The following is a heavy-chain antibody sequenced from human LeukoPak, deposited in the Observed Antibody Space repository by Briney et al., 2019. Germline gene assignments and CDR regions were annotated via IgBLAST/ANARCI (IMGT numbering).Heavy chain of an antibody. CDR2: IYYSGST. CDR3: ARDRGAALGPDY. D-gene: IGHD1-26*01. Sequence: VKPSETLSLTCTVSGGSISSSSYYWSWIRQPPGKGLEWIGYIYYSGSTNYNPSLKSRVTISVDTSKNQFSLKLSSVTAADTAVYYCARDRGAALGPDYWGQGTLVTVSS. J-gene: IGHJ4*02. V-gene: IGHV4-61*01. CDR1: GGSISSSSYY.